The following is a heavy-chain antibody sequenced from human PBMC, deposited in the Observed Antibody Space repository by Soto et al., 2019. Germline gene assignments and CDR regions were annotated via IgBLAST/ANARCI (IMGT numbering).Heavy chain of an antibody. CDR3: ASGYYDSLTDDYDYMDV. J-gene: IGHJ6*03. CDR2: ISAYNGNT. V-gene: IGHV1-18*01. Sequence: QVQLVQSGAEVKKPGASVKVSCKASGYTFTSYGISWVRQAPGQGLEWMGWISAYNGNTNYAQKLQGRVTMTTDTSTRTAYMEPSSLGSDDTAVYYCASGYYDSLTDDYDYMDVWGKGTPVTVSS. CDR1: GYTFTSYG. D-gene: IGHD3-9*01.